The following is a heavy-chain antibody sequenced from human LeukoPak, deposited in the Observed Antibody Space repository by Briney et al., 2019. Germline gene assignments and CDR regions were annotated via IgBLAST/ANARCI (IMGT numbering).Heavy chain of an antibody. CDR1: GGSISSSSYY. D-gene: IGHD6-19*01. Sequence: SETLSLTCTVSGGSISSSSYYWGWIRQPPGKGLEWIGSIYYSGSTYYNPSLKSRVTISVDTSKNQFSLKLSSVTAADTAVYYCARGISSGWYGAFDIWGQGTMVTVSS. CDR3: ARGISSGWYGAFDI. V-gene: IGHV4-39*07. J-gene: IGHJ3*02. CDR2: IYYSGST.